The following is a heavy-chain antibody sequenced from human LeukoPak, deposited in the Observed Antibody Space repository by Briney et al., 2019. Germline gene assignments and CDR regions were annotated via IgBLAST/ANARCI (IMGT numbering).Heavy chain of an antibody. Sequence: PGASLRLSCAASGFTFSSYAMSWVRQAPGKGLVWVSRISSDGSSTIYADSVKGRFTISRDNAKNTLYLQMNSLRAEDTAVYYCAVAVVGLAYWGQGTLVTVSS. CDR1: GFTFSSYA. J-gene: IGHJ4*02. V-gene: IGHV3-74*01. D-gene: IGHD6-19*01. CDR3: AVAVVGLAY. CDR2: ISSDGSST.